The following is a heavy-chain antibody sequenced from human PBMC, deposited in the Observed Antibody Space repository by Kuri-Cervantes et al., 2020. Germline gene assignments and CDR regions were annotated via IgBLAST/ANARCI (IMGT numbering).Heavy chain of an antibody. CDR1: GFTFNSYA. J-gene: IGHJ6*02. D-gene: IGHD3-3*01. Sequence: LSLTCAASGFTFNSYAMHWVRQAPGKGLEWVAVIWYDGSNKYYADSVKGRFTISRDNSKNTLYLQMNSLRAEDTAVYYCARDSAPYYDFWSGYYKGDYGMDVWGQGTTVTVSS. CDR3: ARDSAPYYDFWSGYYKGDYGMDV. CDR2: IWYDGSNK. V-gene: IGHV3-33*08.